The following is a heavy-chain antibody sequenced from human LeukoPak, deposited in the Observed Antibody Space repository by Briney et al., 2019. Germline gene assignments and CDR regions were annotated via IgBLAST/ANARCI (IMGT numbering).Heavy chain of an antibody. Sequence: SVKVSCKASGYTFNTYGINWVRQAPGQGLEWMGGIIPIFGTANYAQKFQGRVTITTDESTSTAYMELSSLRSEDTAVYYCARGQRYDFWSGYYGVIDYWGQGTLVTVSS. D-gene: IGHD3-3*01. CDR2: IIPIFGTA. J-gene: IGHJ4*02. V-gene: IGHV1-69*05. CDR1: GYTFNTYG. CDR3: ARGQRYDFWSGYYGVIDY.